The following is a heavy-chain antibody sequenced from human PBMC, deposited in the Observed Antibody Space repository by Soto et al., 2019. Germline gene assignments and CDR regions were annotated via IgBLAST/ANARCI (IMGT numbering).Heavy chain of an antibody. J-gene: IGHJ4*02. D-gene: IGHD3-16*02. CDR2: ISSSSSYI. CDR3: ASRDVTYYDYIWGSYRLQYYFDY. CDR1: GFTFSSYS. V-gene: IGHV3-21*01. Sequence: GGSLRLSCAASGFTFSSYSMNWVRQAPGKGLEWVSSISSSSSYIYYADSVKGRFTISRDNAKNSLYLQMNSLRAEDTAVYYCASRDVTYYDYIWGSYRLQYYFDYWGQGT.